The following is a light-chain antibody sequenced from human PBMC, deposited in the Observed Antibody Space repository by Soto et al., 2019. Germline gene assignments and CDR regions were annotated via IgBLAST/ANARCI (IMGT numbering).Light chain of an antibody. CDR1: QSVSNN. Sequence: EIMMTQSPATLSVSPGESATLSCRASQSVSNNLAWYQHKPGQAPRLLIYYASTRATGIPARFSGSGSGTEFTLTLSSLQSEDFALYYCQQYNDWSPISFGQGTRLEIK. V-gene: IGKV3-15*01. CDR2: YAS. J-gene: IGKJ5*01. CDR3: QQYNDWSPIS.